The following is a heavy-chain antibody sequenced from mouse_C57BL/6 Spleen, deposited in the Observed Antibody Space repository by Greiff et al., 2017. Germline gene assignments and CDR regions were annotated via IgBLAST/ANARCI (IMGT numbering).Heavy chain of an antibody. CDR1: GFTFSSYA. J-gene: IGHJ2*01. CDR2: ISSGGDYI. V-gene: IGHV5-9-1*02. CDR3: TRDGDYSKSYFDY. D-gene: IGHD2-5*01. Sequence: DVMLVESGEGLVKPGGSLKLSCAASGFTFSSYAMSWVRQTPEKRLEWVAYISSGGDYIYYADTVKGRFTISRDNARNTLYLQMSSLKSEDTAMYYCTRDGDYSKSYFDYWGQGTTLTVSS.